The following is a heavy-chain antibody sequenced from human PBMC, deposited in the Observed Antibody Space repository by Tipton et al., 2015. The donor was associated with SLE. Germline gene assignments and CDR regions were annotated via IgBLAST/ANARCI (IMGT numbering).Heavy chain of an antibody. D-gene: IGHD2-21*02. J-gene: IGHJ4*02. CDR3: ARRGYCGGDCYPFDY. CDR2: IYHSGST. V-gene: IGHV4-38-2*01. CDR1: GYSISSGYY. Sequence: TLSLTCAVSGYSISSGYYWGWIRQPPGKGLEWIGSIYHSGSTYYNPSLKSRVTISVDTSKNQFSLKLSSVTAADTAVYYCARRGYCGGDCYPFDYWGQGTLVTVSS.